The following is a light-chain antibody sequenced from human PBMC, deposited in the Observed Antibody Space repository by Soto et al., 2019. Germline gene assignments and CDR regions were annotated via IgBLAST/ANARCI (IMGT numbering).Light chain of an antibody. CDR2: EVS. V-gene: IGLV2-23*02. CDR3: CSYVRGAPVV. CDR1: SSDVGSSNL. J-gene: IGLJ3*02. Sequence: QSALTQPASLSGSPGQSITVSCTGTSSDVGSSNLVSWYQHHPGRAPKLMIYEVSQRPSGVSNRFSGSKSGYTASLTISGLQDEDDADYYCCSYVRGAPVVFGGGTKLTVL.